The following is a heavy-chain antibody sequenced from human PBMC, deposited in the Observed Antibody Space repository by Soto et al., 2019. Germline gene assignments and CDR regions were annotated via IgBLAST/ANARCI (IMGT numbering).Heavy chain of an antibody. J-gene: IGHJ3*02. V-gene: IGHV4-4*07. CDR1: GGSICSYY. CDR3: ARVATMVRGPDAFDI. Sequence: PSETLSLTCTVSGGSICSYYWSWIRQPAGKGLEWIGRIYTSGSTNYNPSLKSRVTVSVDTSKNQFSLKLSSVTAADTAVYYCARVATMVRGPDAFDIWGQGTMVTVSS. CDR2: IYTSGST. D-gene: IGHD3-10*01.